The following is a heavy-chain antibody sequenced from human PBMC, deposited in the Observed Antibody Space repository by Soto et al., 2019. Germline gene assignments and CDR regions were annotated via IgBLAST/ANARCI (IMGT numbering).Heavy chain of an antibody. CDR3: AKDGSIADLPSKSWFDP. J-gene: IGHJ5*02. CDR2: ISGSGGST. V-gene: IGHV3-23*01. Sequence: XESLRLSCAASGFTFSSYAMSWVRQAPGKGLEWVSAISGSGGSTYYADSVKGRFTISRDNSKNTLYLQMNSLRAEDTAVYYCAKDGSIADLPSKSWFDPWGQGTLVTVSS. CDR1: GFTFSSYA. D-gene: IGHD6-6*01.